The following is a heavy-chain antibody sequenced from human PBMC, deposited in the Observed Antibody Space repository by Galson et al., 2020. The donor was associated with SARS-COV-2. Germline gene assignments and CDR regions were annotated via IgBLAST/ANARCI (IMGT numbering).Heavy chain of an antibody. D-gene: IGHD4-17*01. V-gene: IGHV3-66*01. J-gene: IGHJ4*02. CDR3: ARDRIRYGDGVDS. CDR1: GLTVSNND. Sequence: VVFLRLYCAASGLTVSNNDISWVRQGPGKGLESVTVIYSGCITYYADTVKDRITISRDSSKNTPSLKMNSLRAEGTAVNYCARDRIRYGDGVDSWGQGCLVTVFS. CDR2: IYSGCIT.